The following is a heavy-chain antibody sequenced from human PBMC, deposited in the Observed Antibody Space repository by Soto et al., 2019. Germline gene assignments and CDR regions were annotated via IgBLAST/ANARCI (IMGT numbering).Heavy chain of an antibody. J-gene: IGHJ4*02. CDR3: ARESEDLTSNFDY. CDR2: ISSTTNYI. V-gene: IGHV3-21*06. Sequence: GGSLRLSCAASGFTFTRYSMNWVRQAPGKGFEWVSSISSTTNYIYYGDSMKGRFTISRDNAKNSLYLEMNSLRAEDTAVYYCARESEDLTSNFDYWGQGTLVTVSS. CDR1: GFTFTRYS.